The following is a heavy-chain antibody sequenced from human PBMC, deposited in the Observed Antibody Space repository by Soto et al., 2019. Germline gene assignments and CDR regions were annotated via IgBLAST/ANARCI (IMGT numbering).Heavy chain of an antibody. CDR3: VRDSARIVVVPRVDGDNWLDP. D-gene: IGHD2-2*01. CDR2: ISGSSDNI. Sequence: PGGSLRLSCAASGFTFSDYFMSWIRQAPGKGLEWVSFISGSSDNIKYADSVKGRFTISRDNAKNSLYLQMNSLRAEDTAVHYCVRDSARIVVVPRVDGDNWLDPWGQGTLVTVSS. J-gene: IGHJ5*02. V-gene: IGHV3-11*06. CDR1: GFTFSDYF.